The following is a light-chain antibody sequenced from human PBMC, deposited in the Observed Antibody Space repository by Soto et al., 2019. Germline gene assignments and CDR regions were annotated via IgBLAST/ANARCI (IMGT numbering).Light chain of an antibody. V-gene: IGLV2-8*01. J-gene: IGLJ2*01. CDR1: SSDVGSYNY. CDR3: SSYAGSNNLI. CDR2: EVT. Sequence: QSALTQRPSASGSPGHSVTISCTGTSSDVGSYNYVSWYQQHPGKAPKLMIYEVTKRPSGVPDRFSGSKSGNTASLTVSGLQAEDEADYYCSSYAGSNNLIFGGGTKLTVL.